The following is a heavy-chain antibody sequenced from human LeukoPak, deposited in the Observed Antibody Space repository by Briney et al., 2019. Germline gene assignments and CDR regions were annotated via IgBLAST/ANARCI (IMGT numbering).Heavy chain of an antibody. D-gene: IGHD5-18*01. Sequence: GGSLRLSCAASGFTFSSYGMHWVRQAPGKGLEWVAFIRYDGSNKYYADSVKGRFTISRDNSKNTLYLQMNSLRAEDTAVYYCAKDVQGTLSVGQLWVGPYFDYWGQGTLVTVSS. V-gene: IGHV3-30*02. J-gene: IGHJ4*02. CDR2: IRYDGSNK. CDR3: AKDVQGTLSVGQLWVGPYFDY. CDR1: GFTFSSYG.